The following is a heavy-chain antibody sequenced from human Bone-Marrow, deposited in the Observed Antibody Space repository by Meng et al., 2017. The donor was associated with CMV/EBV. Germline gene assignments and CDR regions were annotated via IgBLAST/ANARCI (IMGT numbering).Heavy chain of an antibody. V-gene: IGHV1-69*10. CDR1: GGTFSSYA. Sequence: SVKVSCKASGGTFSSYAISWVRQAPGQGLGWMGGIIPILGIANYAQKFQGRVTITADKSTSTAYMELSSLRSEDTAVYYCELSGAAAGRLDYWGQGTLVTVSS. CDR3: ELSGAAAGRLDY. D-gene: IGHD6-13*01. J-gene: IGHJ4*02. CDR2: IIPILGIA.